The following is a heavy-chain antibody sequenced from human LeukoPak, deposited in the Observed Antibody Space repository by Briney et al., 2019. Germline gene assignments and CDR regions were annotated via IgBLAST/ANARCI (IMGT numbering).Heavy chain of an antibody. CDR3: AAGWVCSGGSCYYYFDY. D-gene: IGHD2-15*01. Sequence: SVKVSCKASGYTFTGYYMHWVRQARGQRLEWIGWIVVGSGNTNYAQKFQERVTITRDMSTSTAYMEPSSLRSEDTAVYYCAAGWVCSGGSCYYYFDYWGQGTLVTVSS. CDR1: GYTFTGYY. J-gene: IGHJ4*02. V-gene: IGHV1-58*02. CDR2: IVVGSGNT.